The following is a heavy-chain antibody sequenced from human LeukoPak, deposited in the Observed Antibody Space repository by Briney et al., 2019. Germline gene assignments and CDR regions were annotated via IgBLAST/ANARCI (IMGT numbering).Heavy chain of an antibody. D-gene: IGHD6-6*01. CDR2: ISYDGSNK. Sequence: GGSLRLSCAASGFTFSSYAMHWVRQAPGKGLEWVAVISYDGSNKYYADSVKGRFTISRDNPKNTLYLQMNSLRAEDTAVYYCASFSRGTRPGDYWGQGTLVTVSS. J-gene: IGHJ4*02. CDR3: ASFSRGTRPGDY. CDR1: GFTFSSYA. V-gene: IGHV3-30-3*01.